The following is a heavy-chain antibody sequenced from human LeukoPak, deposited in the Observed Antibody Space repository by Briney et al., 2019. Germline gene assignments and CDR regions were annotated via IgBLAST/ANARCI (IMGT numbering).Heavy chain of an antibody. D-gene: IGHD3-22*01. CDR2: IRSKAYGRTT. CDR1: GFTLGDYG. J-gene: IGHJ3*02. V-gene: IGHV3-49*04. Sequence: PGGSLRLSCTASGFTLGDYGMSWVRHAPGKGRGWVGFIRSKAYGRTTKHRAAVKGKFTISRDDSRRIAYLQTHSIQPQDTAVYYCTRRYNYDSSGYYYVRDAFAIWGEGTRVTVSS. CDR3: TRRYNYDSSGYYYVRDAFAI.